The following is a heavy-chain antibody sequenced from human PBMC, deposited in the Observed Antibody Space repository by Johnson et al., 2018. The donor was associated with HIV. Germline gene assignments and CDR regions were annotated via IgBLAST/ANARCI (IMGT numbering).Heavy chain of an antibody. V-gene: IGHV3-30*03. CDR3: ARGIAVSNWVDI. J-gene: IGHJ3*02. Sequence: QVQPVESGGGLFQPGGSLRLSCADSGFTVSSNYMSWVRQAPGKGLAWVALISNDGNNKYNADSVKGRFTISRDNSKNTLFLQMNSLRAEDTAVYYCARGIAVSNWVDIWGQGTLVTVSP. CDR2: ISNDGNNK. D-gene: IGHD6-19*01. CDR1: GFTVSSNY.